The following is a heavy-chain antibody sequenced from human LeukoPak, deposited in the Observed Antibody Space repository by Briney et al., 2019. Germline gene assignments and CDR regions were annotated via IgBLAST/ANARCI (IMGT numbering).Heavy chain of an antibody. J-gene: IGHJ6*02. Sequence: SETLSLTCAVYGGSFSGYYWSWIRQPPGKGLEWIGEINHSGSTNYNPSLKSRVTISVDTSKNQFSLKLSSVTAADTAVYYCAILITGTTYYGMDVWGQGTTVTVSS. CDR3: AILITGTTYYGMDV. CDR1: GGSFSGYY. CDR2: INHSGST. D-gene: IGHD1-7*01. V-gene: IGHV4-34*01.